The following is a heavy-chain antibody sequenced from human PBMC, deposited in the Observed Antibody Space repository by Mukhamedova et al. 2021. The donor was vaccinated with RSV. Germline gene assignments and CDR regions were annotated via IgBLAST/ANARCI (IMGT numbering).Heavy chain of an antibody. J-gene: IGHJ4*02. D-gene: IGHD2-21*02. V-gene: IGHV3-30*04. CDR1: SSYA. CDR2: ISYDGSNK. CDR3: ACVVTASTPFDY. Sequence: SSYAMHWVRQAPGKGLEWVAVISYDGSNKYYADSVKGRFTISRDNSKNTLYLQMNSLRAEDTAVYYCACVVTASTPFDYWGQGTL.